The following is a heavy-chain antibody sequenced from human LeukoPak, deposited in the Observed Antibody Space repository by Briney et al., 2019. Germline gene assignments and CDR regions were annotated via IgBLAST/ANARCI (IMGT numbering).Heavy chain of an antibody. J-gene: IGHJ4*02. CDR2: INWNGGST. Sequence: GGSLRLSCAASGFTFSSYAMHWVRQAPGKGLEWVSGINWNGGSTGYADSVKGRFTISSDNAKNSLYLQMNSLRAEDTALYYCARVSYDSSGRPSFDYWGQGTLVTVSS. CDR3: ARVSYDSSGRPSFDY. D-gene: IGHD3-22*01. CDR1: GFTFSSYA. V-gene: IGHV3-20*04.